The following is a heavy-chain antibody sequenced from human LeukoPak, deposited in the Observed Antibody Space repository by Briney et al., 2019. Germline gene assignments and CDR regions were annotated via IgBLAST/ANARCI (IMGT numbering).Heavy chain of an antibody. CDR1: GYTFTSYG. CDR3: ARDPVLRFLEWLPPGGDYYYGMDV. V-gene: IGHV1-18*01. J-gene: IGHJ6*02. Sequence: ASVKVSCKASGYTFTSYGISWVRQAPGQGLEWMGWISAYNGNTNYAQKLQGRVTMTTDTSTSTAYMELSSLRSEDTAVYYCARDPVLRFLEWLPPGGDYYYGMDVWGQGTTVTVSS. D-gene: IGHD3-3*01. CDR2: ISAYNGNT.